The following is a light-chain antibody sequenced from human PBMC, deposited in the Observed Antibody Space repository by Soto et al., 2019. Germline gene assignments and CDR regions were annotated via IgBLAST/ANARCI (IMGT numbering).Light chain of an antibody. CDR1: SSDVGGYNY. CDR3: SSYTSSSTVV. V-gene: IGLV2-14*01. J-gene: IGLJ2*01. CDR2: DVS. Sequence: QSVLTQPASVSGSPGQSITISCTGTSSDVGGYNYVSWYQQHPGKAPKLMIYDVSNRPSGVSNRFSGSKSGNTASLTISGAQAEDEADYYCSSYTSSSTVVFGGGTKLTVL.